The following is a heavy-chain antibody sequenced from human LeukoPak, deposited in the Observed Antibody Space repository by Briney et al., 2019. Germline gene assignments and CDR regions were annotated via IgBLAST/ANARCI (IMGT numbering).Heavy chain of an antibody. CDR3: AREFCSGGSCYDGTVFYFDY. CDR2: IYYSGST. Sequence: SQTLSLTCTVSGGPISSGDYYWSWIRQPPGKGLEWIGYIYYSGSTYYNPSLKSRVTISVDTSKNQFSLKLSSVTAADTAVYYCAREFCSGGSCYDGTVFYFDYWGQGTLVTVSS. D-gene: IGHD2-15*01. CDR1: GGPISSGDYY. V-gene: IGHV4-30-4*01. J-gene: IGHJ4*02.